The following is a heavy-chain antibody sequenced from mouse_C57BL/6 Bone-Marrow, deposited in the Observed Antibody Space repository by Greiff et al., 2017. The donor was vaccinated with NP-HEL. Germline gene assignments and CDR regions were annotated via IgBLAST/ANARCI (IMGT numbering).Heavy chain of an antibody. V-gene: IGHV5-6*01. J-gene: IGHJ1*03. Sequence: EVQRVESGGDLVKPGGSLKLSCAASGFTFSSYGMSWVRQTPDKRLEWVATISSGGSYTYYPASVKGRFTISRDNAKNTLYLQMSCLKSEDTAMYYCARRGITTARGYFDVWGTGTTLTVSS. CDR3: ARRGITTARGYFDV. CDR1: GFTFSSYG. CDR2: ISSGGSYT. D-gene: IGHD1-1*01.